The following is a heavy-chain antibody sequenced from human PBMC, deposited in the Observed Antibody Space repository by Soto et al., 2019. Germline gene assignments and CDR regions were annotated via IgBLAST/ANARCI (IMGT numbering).Heavy chain of an antibody. CDR1: GFTFSSYA. V-gene: IGHV3-23*01. J-gene: IGHJ4*02. CDR3: AKPPSWVRGVQYLDY. CDR2: ISGSGGST. D-gene: IGHD3-10*01. Sequence: PGGSLRLSCAASGFTFSSYAMSWVRQAPGKGLEWVSAISGSGGSTYYADSVKGRFTISRDNSKNTLYLQMNSLRAEDTAVYYCAKPPSWVRGVQYLDYWGQGTLVTVSS.